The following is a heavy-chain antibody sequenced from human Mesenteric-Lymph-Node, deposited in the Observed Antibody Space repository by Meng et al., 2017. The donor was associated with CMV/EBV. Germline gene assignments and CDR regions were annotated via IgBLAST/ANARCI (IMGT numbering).Heavy chain of an antibody. D-gene: IGHD3-3*01. J-gene: IGHJ4*02. CDR2: IKQDGSEK. Sequence: GGSLRLSCAASGFTFSSYWMSWVRQAPGKGLEWVANIKQDGSEKYYVDSVKGRFTISRDNAKNSPYLQMNSLRAEDTAVYYCARAQDGITIFGVVPLDYWGQGTLVTVSS. V-gene: IGHV3-7*01. CDR3: ARAQDGITIFGVVPLDY. CDR1: GFTFSSYW.